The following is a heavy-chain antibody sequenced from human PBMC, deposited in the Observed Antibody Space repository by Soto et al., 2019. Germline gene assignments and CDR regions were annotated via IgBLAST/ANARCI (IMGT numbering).Heavy chain of an antibody. CDR3: ARDPADIAVAGNGAFDI. CDR2: ISAYNGNT. J-gene: IGHJ3*02. D-gene: IGHD6-19*01. Sequence: ASVKVSCKASGYTFTSYGISWVRQAPGQGLEWMGWISAYNGNTNYAQKLQGRVTMTTDTSTSTAYMELRSLRSDETAVYYCARDPADIAVAGNGAFDIWGQGTMVTVSS. V-gene: IGHV1-18*01. CDR1: GYTFTSYG.